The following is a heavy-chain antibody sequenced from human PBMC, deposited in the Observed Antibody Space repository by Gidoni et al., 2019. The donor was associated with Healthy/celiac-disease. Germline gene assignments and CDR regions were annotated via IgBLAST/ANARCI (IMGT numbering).Heavy chain of an antibody. D-gene: IGHD3-3*01. V-gene: IGHV1-18*01. Sequence: QVQLVQSGAEVKNPGASVKVSCKASGYTFTSYGISWVRQAPGQGLEWMGWISAYNGNTNYAQKLQGRVTMTTDTSTSTAYMELRSLRSDDTAVYYCARDTSGDFWSGYYTLPFDYWGQGTLVTVSS. CDR1: GYTFTSYG. CDR3: ARDTSGDFWSGYYTLPFDY. J-gene: IGHJ4*02. CDR2: ISAYNGNT.